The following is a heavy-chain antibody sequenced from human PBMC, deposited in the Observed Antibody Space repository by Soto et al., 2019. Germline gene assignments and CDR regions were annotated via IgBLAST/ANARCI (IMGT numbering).Heavy chain of an antibody. CDR1: GFTFDDYA. J-gene: IGHJ6*02. V-gene: IGHV3-9*01. D-gene: IGHD2-15*01. CDR2: ISWNSGSI. CDR3: AGELCSGGSCYPSPYYYGMDV. Sequence: PGGSLRLSCAASGFTFDDYAMHWVRQAPGKGLEWVSGISWNSGSIGYADSVKGRFTISRDNAKNSLYLQMNSLRAEDTALYYCAGELCSGGSCYPSPYYYGMDVWGQGTTVTVSS.